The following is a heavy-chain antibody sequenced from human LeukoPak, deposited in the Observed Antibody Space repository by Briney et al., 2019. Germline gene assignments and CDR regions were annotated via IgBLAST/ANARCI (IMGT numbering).Heavy chain of an antibody. J-gene: IGHJ6*03. CDR3: ARGPGGRSGYYPLEDYYYYYYMDV. CDR2: IRVYNGNT. CDR1: GYTLTSYG. Sequence: GASVKVSCKASGYTLTSYGINWVRQAPGQGLEWMGWIRVYNGNTNYAQKLQGRVTMTTDTSTSTAYMELRSPRSDDTAVYYCARGPGGRSGYYPLEDYYYYYYMDVWGKGTTVTVSS. V-gene: IGHV1-18*01. D-gene: IGHD3-22*01.